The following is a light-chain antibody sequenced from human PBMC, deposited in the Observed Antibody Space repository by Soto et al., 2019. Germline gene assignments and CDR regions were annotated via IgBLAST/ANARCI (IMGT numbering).Light chain of an antibody. V-gene: IGKV1-33*01. CDR2: DAS. CDR1: QDISNY. CDR3: QHYDNLPYT. Sequence: DIQMTQSPSSLSASVGDRVTITCQASQDISNYLSWYQQKPGKAPKLLIYDASNLETGVPSRFSGSGSGTDFTFTISSPQPEDIATYYCQHYDNLPYTFGQGTKLEIE. J-gene: IGKJ2*01.